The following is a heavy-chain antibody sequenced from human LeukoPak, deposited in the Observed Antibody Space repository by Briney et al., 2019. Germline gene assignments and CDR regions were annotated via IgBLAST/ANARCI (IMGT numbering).Heavy chain of an antibody. J-gene: IGHJ6*02. CDR3: AKDRGYCSGASCYHGMDV. V-gene: IGHV3-30*18. D-gene: IGHD2-15*01. Sequence: GGSLRLSCAASGFSFSNYGMQWVRQAPGKGLEWVAVMSYDGSNKYYADFVKGRFTISRDNSNNTLYLLMNSLRPEDTAVYFCAKDRGYCSGASCYHGMDVWGQGTTVSVSS. CDR2: MSYDGSNK. CDR1: GFSFSNYG.